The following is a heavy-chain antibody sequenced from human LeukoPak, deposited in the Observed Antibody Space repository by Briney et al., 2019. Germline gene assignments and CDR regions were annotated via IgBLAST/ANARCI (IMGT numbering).Heavy chain of an antibody. CDR2: ISGSGTTT. D-gene: IGHD3-22*01. J-gene: IGHJ4*02. V-gene: IGHV3-23*01. CDR1: GFTFSSYA. CDR3: TKHPVVVITTPYFDY. Sequence: PGGSLRLSCAASGFTFSSYAMSWVRQAPGKGLEWVSTISGSGTTTYYADSVKGRFTISRDNSKNTLYLQMNSLRAEDTAVYYCTKHPVVVITTPYFDYWGQGTLVTVSS.